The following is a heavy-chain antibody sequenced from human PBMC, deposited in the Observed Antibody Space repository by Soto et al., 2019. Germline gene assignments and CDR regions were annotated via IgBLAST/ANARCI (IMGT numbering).Heavy chain of an antibody. D-gene: IGHD3-3*01. Sequence: AVVPQILSCAASGVNCISYAMSCVRQAPGKGLEWVSVIYSGGITYYADSVKGRFTISRDNSKNTLYLQMNSLRAEDTAVYYCARGTLWSGSGDYYGMDVWGQGTTVTVSS. CDR1: GVNCISYA. J-gene: IGHJ6*02. CDR3: ARGTLWSGSGDYYGMDV. CDR2: IYSGGIT. V-gene: IGHV3-53*01.